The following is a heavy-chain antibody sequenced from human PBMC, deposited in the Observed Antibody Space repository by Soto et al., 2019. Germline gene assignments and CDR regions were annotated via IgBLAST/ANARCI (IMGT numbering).Heavy chain of an antibody. V-gene: IGHV3-13*04. CDR2: IGTAGDT. J-gene: IGHJ4*02. Sequence: GGSLRLSCAASGFTFSSYWMHWVRQAPGKGLEWVSAIGTAGDTYYPGSVKGRFTISRENAKNSLYLQMNSLRAGDTAVYYCARDLFDYWGQGTLVTVSS. CDR3: ARDLFDY. CDR1: GFTFSSYW.